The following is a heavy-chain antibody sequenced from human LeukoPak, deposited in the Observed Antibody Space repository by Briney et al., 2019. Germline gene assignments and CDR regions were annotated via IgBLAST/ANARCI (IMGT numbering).Heavy chain of an antibody. CDR3: ASGSGTYYHQGY. Sequence: ASVKVSCKASGYTFTSYGISWVRQAPGQGLEWMGRIIPILDTPNYAQKFQGRLTITADKSTSTAYMELSNLSSEDTAVYYCASGSGTYYHQGYWGQGTLVTVSS. CDR1: GYTFTSYG. J-gene: IGHJ4*02. CDR2: IIPILDTP. D-gene: IGHD1-26*01. V-gene: IGHV1-69*04.